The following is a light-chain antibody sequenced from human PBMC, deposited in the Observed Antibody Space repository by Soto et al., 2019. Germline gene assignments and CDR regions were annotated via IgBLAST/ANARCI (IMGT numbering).Light chain of an antibody. CDR3: SSYTTSGSYV. CDR1: SSDVGGYSY. J-gene: IGLJ1*01. Sequence: QSALTRPASVSGSPGQSITISCTGTSSDVGGYSYVSWYQQHPGKAPKLMIYEVSNRPAGVSNRFSGSKSVNTASLTISGLQAEDEADYYCSSYTTSGSYVFGTGTKVTVL. CDR2: EVS. V-gene: IGLV2-14*01.